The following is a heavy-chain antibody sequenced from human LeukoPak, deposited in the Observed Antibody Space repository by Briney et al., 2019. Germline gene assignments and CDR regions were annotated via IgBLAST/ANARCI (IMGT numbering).Heavy chain of an antibody. D-gene: IGHD6-19*01. CDR1: GFTFSSYA. V-gene: IGHV3-64*04. J-gene: IGHJ4*02. Sequence: GGSLRLSCSASGFTFSSYAMHWVRQAPGKGLEYVSAISSNGGSTYYADSVKGRFTISRDNAKNSLYLQMNSLRAEDTAVYYCARERHALIAVAGRGYFDYWGQGTLVTVSS. CDR3: ARERHALIAVAGRGYFDY. CDR2: ISSNGGST.